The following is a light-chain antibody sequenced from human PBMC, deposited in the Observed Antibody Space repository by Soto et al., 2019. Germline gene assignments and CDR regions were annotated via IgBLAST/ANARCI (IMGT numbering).Light chain of an antibody. J-gene: IGLJ1*01. CDR1: SSDVGGYNY. Sequence: QSALTQPASVSGSPGQSITISCTGTSSDVGGYNYVSWYQQHPGKAPKLMIYEVSNRPSGVSNRCSGSKSGNTASLTISGLQAEDEADYYCSAYTRSSTPYVFGTGTKVTVL. V-gene: IGLV2-14*01. CDR2: EVS. CDR3: SAYTRSSTPYV.